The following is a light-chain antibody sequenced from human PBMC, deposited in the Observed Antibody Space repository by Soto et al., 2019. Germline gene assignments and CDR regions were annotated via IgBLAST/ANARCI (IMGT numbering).Light chain of an antibody. Sequence: DIQMTQSPSTXXASVGDRVTXXXXASQSIISWLAWYQQKPGKAPKLLIYDASTLESGVPPRFSGSGSGTEFTLTINSLQPDDFATYYCQQYSNYWTFGQGTKVEIK. J-gene: IGKJ1*01. CDR1: QSIISW. V-gene: IGKV1-5*01. CDR2: DAS. CDR3: QQYSNYWT.